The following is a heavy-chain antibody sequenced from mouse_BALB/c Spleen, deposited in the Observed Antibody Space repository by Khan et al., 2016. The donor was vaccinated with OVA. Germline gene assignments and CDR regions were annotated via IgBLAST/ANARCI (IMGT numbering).Heavy chain of an antibody. Sequence: VQLKESGGDLEKPGGSLKLSCAASGFTFSSYSMSWVRQTPDKRLEWVASISSDGDYTYYPDSVKGRFTISRDNAKNTLYLQRSSLKSEDTAMYYCASHLTGSFAYWGQGTLVTVS. CDR2: ISSDGDYT. CDR3: ASHLTGSFAY. CDR1: GFTFSSYS. V-gene: IGHV5-6*01. D-gene: IGHD4-1*01. J-gene: IGHJ3*01.